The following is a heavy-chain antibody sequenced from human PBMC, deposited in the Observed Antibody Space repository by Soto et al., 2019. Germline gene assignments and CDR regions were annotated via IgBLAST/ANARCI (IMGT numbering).Heavy chain of an antibody. D-gene: IGHD6-19*01. J-gene: IGHJ6*02. CDR2: ISAYNGNT. V-gene: IGHV1-18*01. CDR3: ADAVADYYYGMDV. CDR1: SYTFTNYG. Sequence: ASVKVSCKASSYTFTNYGISWVRQAPGQGLEWMGWISAYNGNTDYAQKFQGRVTITADESTSTAYMELSSLRSEDTAVYYCADAVADYYYGMDVWGQGTTVTVSS.